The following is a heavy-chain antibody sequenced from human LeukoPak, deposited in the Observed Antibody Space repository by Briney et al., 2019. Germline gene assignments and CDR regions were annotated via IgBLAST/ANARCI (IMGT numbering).Heavy chain of an antibody. D-gene: IGHD3-10*01. Sequence: SETLSLTCTVSGGSISSYYWTWIRQPPGEGLEWIGYIHYSGSTNYNPSLKSRVTISVDTSKNQFSLKLSSVTAADTAVYYCARGPVLLWPRGWFDPWGQGTLVTVSS. V-gene: IGHV4-59*01. CDR3: ARGPVLLWPRGWFDP. J-gene: IGHJ5*02. CDR1: GGSISSYY. CDR2: IHYSGST.